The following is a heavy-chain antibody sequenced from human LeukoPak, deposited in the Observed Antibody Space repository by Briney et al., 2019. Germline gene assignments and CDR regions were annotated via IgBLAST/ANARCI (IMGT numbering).Heavy chain of an antibody. V-gene: IGHV3-74*01. CDR1: GFTFSSYW. CDR2: IFNEGSHT. Sequence: GGSLRLSCAASGFTFSSYWMHWVRQPPGKGLVWVARIFNEGSHTFYADSVKGRFAMSRDNTKDTLYLQMNSLRAEDTGVYYCARVTGGYNLVDYWGQGTLVTVSS. D-gene: IGHD5-24*01. J-gene: IGHJ4*02. CDR3: ARVTGGYNLVDY.